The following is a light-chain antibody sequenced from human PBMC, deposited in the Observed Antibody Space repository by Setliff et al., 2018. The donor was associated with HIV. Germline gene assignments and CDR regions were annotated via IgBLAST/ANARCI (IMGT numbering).Light chain of an antibody. Sequence: QSVLIQPPSVSGSPGQSVTISCTGTSSDVGSYDYVSWYQQHPGTVPKPMIYNVNTQPSGVPDRFSGSKSGNTASLTISGLQVEDEADYYCSSYTTSSTLYVFGPGTKVTV. V-gene: IGLV2-18*02. CDR2: NVN. J-gene: IGLJ1*01. CDR1: SSDVGSYDY. CDR3: SSYTTSSTLYV.